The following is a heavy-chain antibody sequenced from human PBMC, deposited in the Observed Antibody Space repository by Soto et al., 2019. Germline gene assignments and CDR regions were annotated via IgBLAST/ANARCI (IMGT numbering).Heavy chain of an antibody. CDR3: AKDGPMVRGVISYYYYMDV. CDR1: GFTFSSYG. J-gene: IGHJ6*03. V-gene: IGHV3-30*18. Sequence: QVQLVESGGGVVQPGRSLRLSCAASGFTFSSYGMHWVRQAPGKGLEWVAVISYDGSNKYYADSVKGRFTISRDNSKNTLYLQMNNLRAEATAVYYCAKDGPMVRGVISYYYYMDVWGKGTTVTVSS. D-gene: IGHD3-10*01. CDR2: ISYDGSNK.